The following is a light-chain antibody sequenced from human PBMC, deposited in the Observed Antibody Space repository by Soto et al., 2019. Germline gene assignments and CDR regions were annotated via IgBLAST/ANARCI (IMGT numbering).Light chain of an antibody. CDR2: DAS. V-gene: IGKV3-11*01. Sequence: EIVLTQSPATLSLSPGERATLSCRASQSVSSYLAWYQQKPGQAPRLLIYDASNRATDIPARFSGSGSGTGFTLTISSREPEDFSVYYCLQRSGWPWTFGQGTRVEIK. J-gene: IGKJ1*01. CDR1: QSVSSY. CDR3: LQRSGWPWT.